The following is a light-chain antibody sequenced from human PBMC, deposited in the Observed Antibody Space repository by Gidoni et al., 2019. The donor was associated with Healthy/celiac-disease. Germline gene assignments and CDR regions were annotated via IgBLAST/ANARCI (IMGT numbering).Light chain of an antibody. CDR1: ALPKQY. V-gene: IGLV3-25*02. J-gene: IGLJ2*01. CDR2: KDS. CDR3: QSADSSGTYPVV. Sequence: SYELTQPPSVSVPPGQTARITCSGDALPKQYAYWYQQQPGQPPVLVIYKDSERPSGVPGRFSGSSSGTTVTLTISGVQAEDEADYYCQSADSSGTYPVVFGGGTKLTVL.